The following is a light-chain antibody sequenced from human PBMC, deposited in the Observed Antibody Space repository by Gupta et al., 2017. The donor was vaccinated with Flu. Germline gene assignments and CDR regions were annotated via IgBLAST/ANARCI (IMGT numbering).Light chain of an antibody. J-gene: IGKJ1*01. CDR3: QQYNSYVT. CDR2: KAS. V-gene: IGKV1-5*03. CDR1: QGISSW. Sequence: DIQTTQSPSTLSASVGDRVTITCRASQGISSWLAWYQQKPGKAPKLLIYKASSLESGVPSRFSGSGSGTEFTLTISSLQPDDFATYYCQQYNSYVTFGQGTKVEIK.